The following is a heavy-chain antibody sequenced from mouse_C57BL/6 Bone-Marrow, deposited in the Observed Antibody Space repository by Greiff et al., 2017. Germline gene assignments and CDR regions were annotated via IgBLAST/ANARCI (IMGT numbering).Heavy chain of an antibody. J-gene: IGHJ2*01. CDR1: GYTFTSYG. CDR3: ARKGAKFSTTVALDY. V-gene: IGHV1-81*01. D-gene: IGHD1-1*01. CDR2: IYPRSGNT. Sequence: QVQLQQSGAELARPGASVKLSCKASGYTFTSYGISWVKQRTGQGLEWIGEIYPRSGNTYYNEKFKGKATLTADKSSSTAYMELRSLTSEDSAVYFCARKGAKFSTTVALDYWGQGTTLTVSS.